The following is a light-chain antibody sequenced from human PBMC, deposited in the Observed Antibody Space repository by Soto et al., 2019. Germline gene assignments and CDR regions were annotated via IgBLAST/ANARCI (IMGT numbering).Light chain of an antibody. CDR3: QTWGTGIHVV. V-gene: IGLV4-69*01. CDR1: SGHSSYA. Sequence: QSVLTQSPSASASLGASVKLTCTLSSGHSSYAIAWHQQQPEKGPRYLMKLNSDGSHSRGDGLPDRFSGSRSGAERYLTISSLQSEDEADYYCQTWGTGIHVVFGGGTQLTVL. CDR2: LNSDGSH. J-gene: IGLJ2*01.